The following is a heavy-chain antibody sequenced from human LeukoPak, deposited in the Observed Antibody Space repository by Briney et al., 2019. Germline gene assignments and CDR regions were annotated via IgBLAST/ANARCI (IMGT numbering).Heavy chain of an antibody. Sequence: SETLSLTCTVSGDSISTYYWSWIRQPPGKGLEWIGYIYYRVTSDYNPSLKSRVTMSVDMSTRQISLKLSSVTAADTAVYYCAKGMYYDSSGLYYMDVWGKGTTVTISS. CDR2: IYYRVTS. D-gene: IGHD3-22*01. CDR1: GDSISTYY. CDR3: AKGMYYDSSGLYYMDV. J-gene: IGHJ6*03. V-gene: IGHV4-59*01.